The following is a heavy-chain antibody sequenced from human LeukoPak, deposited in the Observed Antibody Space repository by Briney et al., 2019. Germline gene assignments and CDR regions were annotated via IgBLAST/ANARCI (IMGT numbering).Heavy chain of an antibody. CDR2: LNPTSGGT. D-gene: IGHD5-12*01. CDR3: ATVDIVATSN. Sequence: ASVKVSCKASGYTFTGYYMHWVRQAPGQGLEWMGWLNPTSGGTNHAHKFQGRVTMTRDTSISTAYMELSRLRSDDTAVYYCATVDIVATSNWGQGTLVTVSS. J-gene: IGHJ4*02. CDR1: GYTFTGYY. V-gene: IGHV1-2*07.